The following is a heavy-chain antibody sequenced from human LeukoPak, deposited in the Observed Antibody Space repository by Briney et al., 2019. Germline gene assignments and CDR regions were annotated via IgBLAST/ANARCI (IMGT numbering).Heavy chain of an antibody. V-gene: IGHV3-9*01. J-gene: IGHJ3*02. CDR1: GFTFDDYA. CDR2: ISWNSGSI. CDR3: ARDYYDSSGPRDAFDI. D-gene: IGHD3-22*01. Sequence: SLRLSCAASGFTFDDYAMHWVRQAPGKGLEWVSGISWNSGSIGYADSVKGRFTISRDNAKNSLYLQMNSLRAEDTALYYCARDYYDSSGPRDAFDIWGQGTMVTVSS.